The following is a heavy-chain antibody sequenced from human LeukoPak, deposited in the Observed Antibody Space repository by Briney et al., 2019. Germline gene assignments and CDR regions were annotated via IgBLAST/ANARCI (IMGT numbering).Heavy chain of an antibody. CDR2: INHSGST. J-gene: IGHJ4*02. CDR3: XXXFXPYDYVWGSYRLYYFDY. CDR1: GGSFSGYY. Sequence: SETLSLTCAVYGGSFSGYYWSWIRQPPGKGLEWIGEINHSGSTNYNPSLKSRVTISVDTSKNQFSLKLSSVTAADTAVYYCXXXFXPYDYVWGSYRLYYFDYWGQGTLVTVSS. D-gene: IGHD3-16*02. V-gene: IGHV4-34*01.